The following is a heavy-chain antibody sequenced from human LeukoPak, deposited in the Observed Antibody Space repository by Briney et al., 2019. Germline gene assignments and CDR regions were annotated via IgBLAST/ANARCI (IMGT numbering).Heavy chain of an antibody. CDR1: GGTFNSYA. CDR3: AKGRGYSYGYEDY. J-gene: IGHJ4*02. D-gene: IGHD5-18*01. Sequence: SVKVSCKASGGTFNSYAITWVRQAPGQGLEWMGGIIPIFGTANYAQKFQGRVTITADGSTSTAYMELSSLRSEDTAVYYCAKGRGYSYGYEDYWGQGTLVTVSS. CDR2: IIPIFGTA. V-gene: IGHV1-69*13.